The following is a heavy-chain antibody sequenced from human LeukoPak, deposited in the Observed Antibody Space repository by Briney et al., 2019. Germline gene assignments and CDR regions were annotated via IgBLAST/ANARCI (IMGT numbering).Heavy chain of an antibody. CDR3: ASLYGSGFSFDY. J-gene: IGHJ4*02. D-gene: IGHD3-10*01. Sequence: SETLSLTCTVSGSSISSGYYWGWIRQPPGKGLEWIGNIYHSGSTYYNPSLKSRATISVDTTKNQFSLKLSSVTAADTAMYYCASLYGSGFSFDYWGQGTLVTVSS. V-gene: IGHV4-38-2*02. CDR2: IYHSGST. CDR1: GSSISSGYY.